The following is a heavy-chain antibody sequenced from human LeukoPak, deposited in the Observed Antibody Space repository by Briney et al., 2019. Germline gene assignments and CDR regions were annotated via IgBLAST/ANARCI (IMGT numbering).Heavy chain of an antibody. CDR1: GGTFSSYA. D-gene: IGHD3-16*02. CDR3: ATGQGLRLGEFSLNLDY. Sequence: SVKVSCKASGGTFSSYAISWMRQAPGQGLEWMGSIIPILGIANYAQKFQGRVTITADKSTSTAYMELSSLRSEDTAVYYCATGQGLRLGEFSLNLDYWGQGTLVTVSS. V-gene: IGHV1-69*04. J-gene: IGHJ4*02. CDR2: IIPILGIA.